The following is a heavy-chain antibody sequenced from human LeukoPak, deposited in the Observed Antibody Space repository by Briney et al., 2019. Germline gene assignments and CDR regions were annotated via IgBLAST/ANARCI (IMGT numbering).Heavy chain of an antibody. CDR2: TYYRSKWNN. V-gene: IGHV6-1*01. CDR3: ARAYYDFWSGRTPPLDY. CDR1: GDSVSSNSAA. Sequence: SQTLSLTCAISGDSVSSNSAAWNWIRQSPSRGLEWLGRTYYRSKWNNDYAVSVKSRITINPDTSKNQFSLQLNSVTPEDTAVYYCARAYYDFWSGRTPPLDYWGQGTLVTVSS. D-gene: IGHD3-3*01. J-gene: IGHJ4*02.